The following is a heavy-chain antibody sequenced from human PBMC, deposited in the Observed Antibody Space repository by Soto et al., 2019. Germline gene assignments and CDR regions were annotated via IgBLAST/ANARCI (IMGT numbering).Heavy chain of an antibody. CDR3: ARGTRVEMATPVDY. V-gene: IGHV3-30-3*01. CDR1: GFTFSSYA. CDR2: ISYDGSNK. Sequence: QVQLVESGGGVVQPGRSLRLSCAASGFTFSSYAMHWVRQAPGKGLEWVAVISYDGSNKYYADSVKGRFTISRDNSKNTLYRQMNSLSAVDTAVYYCARGTRVEMATPVDYWGQGTLVTVSS. D-gene: IGHD5-12*01. J-gene: IGHJ4*02.